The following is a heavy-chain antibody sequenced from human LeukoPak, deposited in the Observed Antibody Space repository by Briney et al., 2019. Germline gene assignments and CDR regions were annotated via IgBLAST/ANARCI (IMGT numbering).Heavy chain of an antibody. CDR2: IYYSGGNT. CDR3: AKDQGQAVVPRRFDY. V-gene: IGHV3-23*01. D-gene: IGHD4-23*01. Sequence: GSLRLSCAASGFSFSTHAMSWVRQAPGKGLEWVSTIYYSGGNTYSADSVKGRFTISRDNAKNMLYLQMNSLRAEDTAIYYWAKDQGQAVVPRRFDYWGQGTLVTVSS. CDR1: GFSFSTHA. J-gene: IGHJ4*02.